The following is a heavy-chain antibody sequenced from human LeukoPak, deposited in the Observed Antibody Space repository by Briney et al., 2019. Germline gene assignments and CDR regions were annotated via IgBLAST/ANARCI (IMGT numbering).Heavy chain of an antibody. Sequence: GASVKVSCKASGGTFSSYAISWVRQAPGQGLEWMGGIIPIFGTANYAQKFQGRVTITADESTSTAYMELSSLRYEDTAVYYCSYSLGNYYDSSGYFRGATYYFDYWGQGTLVTVSS. J-gene: IGHJ4*02. D-gene: IGHD3-22*01. CDR1: GGTFSSYA. CDR3: SYSLGNYYDSSGYFRGATYYFDY. V-gene: IGHV1-69*13. CDR2: IIPIFGTA.